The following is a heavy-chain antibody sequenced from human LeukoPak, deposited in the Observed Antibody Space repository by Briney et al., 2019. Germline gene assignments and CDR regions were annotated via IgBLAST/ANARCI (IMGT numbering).Heavy chain of an antibody. D-gene: IGHD7-27*01. Sequence: GGSLRLSCAASGFTFSSYAMSWVRQAPGKGLEWVSAISGSGGSTYYADSVKGRFTISRDNAKNSLYLQMNSLRAEDTAVYYCARGGTQLTGDSSGAFDIWGQGTMVTVSS. CDR1: GFTFSSYA. J-gene: IGHJ3*02. CDR3: ARGGTQLTGDSSGAFDI. V-gene: IGHV3-23*01. CDR2: ISGSGGST.